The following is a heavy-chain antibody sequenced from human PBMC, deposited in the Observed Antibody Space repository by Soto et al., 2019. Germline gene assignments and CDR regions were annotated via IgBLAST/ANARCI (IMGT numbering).Heavy chain of an antibody. J-gene: IGHJ4*02. CDR1: AQSFSWHS. D-gene: IGHD2-21*01. CDR2: INESGST. V-gene: IGHV4-34*01. Sequence: QVQLQQWGAGLVKPSETLSLACAVYAQSFSWHSWAWIRQPPGKGLEWIGEINESGSTYYNPSLKSRVTISADTSKNQFSLKLSSVSAADTAAYFCGRGSGIVALPGDLEDANYDYWGQGTLVNVSS. CDR3: GRGSGIVALPGDLEDANYDY.